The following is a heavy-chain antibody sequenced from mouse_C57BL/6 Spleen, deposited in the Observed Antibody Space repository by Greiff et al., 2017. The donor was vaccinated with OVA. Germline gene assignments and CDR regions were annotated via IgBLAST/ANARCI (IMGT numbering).Heavy chain of an antibody. J-gene: IGHJ2*01. V-gene: IGHV1-50*01. Sequence: VQLVESGAELVKPGASVKLSCKASGYTFTSYWMQWVKQRPGQGLEWIGEIDPSDSYTNYNQKFKGKATLTVDTSSSTAYMQLSSLTSEDSAVYYCARRYYGSSFDYWGQGTTLTVSS. CDR3: ARRYYGSSFDY. CDR1: GYTFTSYW. D-gene: IGHD1-1*01. CDR2: IDPSDSYT.